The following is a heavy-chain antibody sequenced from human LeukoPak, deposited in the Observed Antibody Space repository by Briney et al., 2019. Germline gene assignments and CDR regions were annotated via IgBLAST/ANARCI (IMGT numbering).Heavy chain of an antibody. CDR1: GFTFNNFG. CDR3: ARSPRDSRDWTGTLDY. CDR2: ISYSGSVQ. J-gene: IGHJ4*02. Sequence: GGSLRLSCAASGFTFNNFGMHWVRQAPGKGLEWVSVISYSGSVQFYADSVKGRFTISRDDSENTVHMQMNRLRVEDTAVYYCARSPRDSRDWTGTLDYWGQGALVTVS. D-gene: IGHD3-22*01. V-gene: IGHV3-30*03.